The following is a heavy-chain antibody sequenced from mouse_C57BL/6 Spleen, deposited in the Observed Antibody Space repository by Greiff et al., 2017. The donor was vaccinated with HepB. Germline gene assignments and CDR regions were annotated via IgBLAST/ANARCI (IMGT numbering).Heavy chain of an antibody. Sequence: VKLQQPGAELVKPGASVKMSCKASGYTFTSYWITWVKQRPGQGLEWIGDIYPGSGSTNYNEKFKSKATLTVDTSSSTAYMQLSSLTSEDSAVYYCARSRDGYPYYFDYWGQGTTLTVSS. CDR3: ARSRDGYPYYFDY. CDR1: GYTFTSYW. J-gene: IGHJ2*01. D-gene: IGHD2-3*01. V-gene: IGHV1-55*01. CDR2: IYPGSGST.